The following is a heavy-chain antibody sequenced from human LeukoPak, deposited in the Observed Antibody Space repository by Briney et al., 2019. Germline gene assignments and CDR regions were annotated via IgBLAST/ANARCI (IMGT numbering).Heavy chain of an antibody. D-gene: IGHD3-10*01. CDR3: ARVARFQRNIPSTGSELGY. J-gene: IGHJ4*02. Sequence: ASVRVSCKASGYAFTGLYMHWVRQAPGQGLEWVGWINPYSGGTKYAQKFQGRVTMTRDTSIRTAYMELTRLRSDDTAVYYCARVARFQRNIPSTGSELGYWGQGTLVTVSS. V-gene: IGHV1-2*02. CDR1: GYAFTGLY. CDR2: INPYSGGT.